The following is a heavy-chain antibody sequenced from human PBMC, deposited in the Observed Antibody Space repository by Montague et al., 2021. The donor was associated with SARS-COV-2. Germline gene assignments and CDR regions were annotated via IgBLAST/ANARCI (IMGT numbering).Heavy chain of an antibody. CDR2: TYYRSKWYY. V-gene: IGHV6-1*01. D-gene: IGHD2-2*01. Sequence: CAISGDSVSSNSGAWNWLRQSPSRGLEWLGRTYYRSKWYYNYGVSVESRITVNADTSKNQVFLQLNSVTPEDTAVYFCARGLPAVPNFGMDVWGQGTTVTVSS. CDR3: ARGLPAVPNFGMDV. CDR1: GDSVSSNSGA. J-gene: IGHJ6*02.